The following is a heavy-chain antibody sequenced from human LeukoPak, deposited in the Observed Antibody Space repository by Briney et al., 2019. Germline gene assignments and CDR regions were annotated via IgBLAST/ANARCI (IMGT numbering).Heavy chain of an antibody. J-gene: IGHJ4*02. D-gene: IGHD3-10*01. CDR3: AKVGYGAITMVRGVNDY. V-gene: IGHV3-23*01. Sequence: PGGSLRLSCAASGFTFSSYAMSWVRQAPGKGLEWVSAISGSGGSTYYADSVKGRFTISRDNSKNTLYLQMNSLRAEDTAVYYCAKVGYGAITMVRGVNDYWGQGTLVTVSS. CDR2: ISGSGGST. CDR1: GFTFSSYA.